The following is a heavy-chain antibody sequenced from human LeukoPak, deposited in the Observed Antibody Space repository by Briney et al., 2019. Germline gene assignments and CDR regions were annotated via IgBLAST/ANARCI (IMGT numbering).Heavy chain of an antibody. CDR1: GFTVSSNY. CDR3: ARGIAVAGIFDY. Sequence: GGSLRLSCAASGFTVSSNYMSWVRQALGKGLEWVSVIYSGGSTYYADSVKGRFTISRDNSKNTLYLQMNSLRAEDTAVYYCARGIAVAGIFDYWGQGTLVTVSS. V-gene: IGHV3-53*01. D-gene: IGHD6-19*01. CDR2: IYSGGST. J-gene: IGHJ4*02.